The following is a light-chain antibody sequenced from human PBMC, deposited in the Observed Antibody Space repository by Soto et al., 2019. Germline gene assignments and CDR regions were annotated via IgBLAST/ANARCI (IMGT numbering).Light chain of an antibody. V-gene: IGLV1-40*01. CDR2: GNS. J-gene: IGLJ2*01. Sequence: QSVLTQPPSVSGAPGQRGTISCTGSSSNIGAGYDVHWYQQLPGTAPKLLIYGNSNRPSGVPDRFSGSKSGTSASLAITGLQAEDGADYYCQSYDSSLSVVFGGGTKLTVL. CDR1: SSNIGAGYD. CDR3: QSYDSSLSVV.